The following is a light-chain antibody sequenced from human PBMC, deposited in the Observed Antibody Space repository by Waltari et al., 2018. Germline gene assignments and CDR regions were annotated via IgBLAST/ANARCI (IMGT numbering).Light chain of an antibody. CDR1: NTIGTY. CDR2: AAS. J-gene: IGKJ4*01. V-gene: IGKV1-39*01. CDR3: HQSFSTPRT. Sequence: DIQMRQSPSSLSASVGDRITISCRASNTIGTYLNWYQQRPGEAPNILISAASTLLVGSPSMFSGSVSGTDFTLTISSLQPEAFATYYCHQSFSTPRTFGGGTMLEIK.